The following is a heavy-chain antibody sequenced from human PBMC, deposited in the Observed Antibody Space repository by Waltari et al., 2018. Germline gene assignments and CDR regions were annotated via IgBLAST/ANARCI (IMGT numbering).Heavy chain of an antibody. V-gene: IGHV3-53*02. CDR2: IYSGGST. CDR3: ARDGKLGYDSSGYYSLGAFDI. J-gene: IGHJ3*02. CDR1: GFTVSSNY. D-gene: IGHD3-22*01. Sequence: VQLVETGGGLIQPGGSLRLSCAASGFTVSSNYMSWVRQAPGKGLEWVSVIYSGGSTYYADSVKGRFTISRDNSKNTLYLQMNSLRAEDTAVYYCARDGKLGYDSSGYYSLGAFDIWGQGTMVTVSS.